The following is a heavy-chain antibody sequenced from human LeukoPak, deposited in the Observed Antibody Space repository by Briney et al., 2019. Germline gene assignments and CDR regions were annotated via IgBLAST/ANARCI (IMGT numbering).Heavy chain of an antibody. J-gene: IGHJ6*04. CDR2: IIPIFGTA. V-gene: IGHV1-69*06. CDR1: GGTFSSYA. CDR3: ARIPPYGSGSYSYYGMDV. Sequence: GASVKVSCKASGGTFSSYAISWVRQAPGQGPEWMGGIIPIFGTANYAQKFQGRVTITADKSTSTAYMELSSLRSEDTAVYYCARIPPYGSGSYSYYGMDVWGKGTTVTVSS. D-gene: IGHD3-10*01.